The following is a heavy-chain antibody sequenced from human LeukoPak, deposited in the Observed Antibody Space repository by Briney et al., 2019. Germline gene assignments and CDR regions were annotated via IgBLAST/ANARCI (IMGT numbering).Heavy chain of an antibody. D-gene: IGHD3-3*01. Sequence: SETLSLTCTISGGSISSYYWSWIRQPPGKGLEWIGYIYYSGSTNYNPSLKSRVTISVDTSKNQFSLKLSSVTAADTAVYYCARAGEYDFWSGYYDVWGQGTLVTVSS. V-gene: IGHV4-59*01. CDR2: IYYSGST. CDR3: ARAGEYDFWSGYYDV. CDR1: GGSISSYY. J-gene: IGHJ4*02.